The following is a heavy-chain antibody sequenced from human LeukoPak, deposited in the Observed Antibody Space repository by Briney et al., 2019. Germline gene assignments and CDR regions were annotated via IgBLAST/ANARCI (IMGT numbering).Heavy chain of an antibody. CDR1: GCAISSNN. D-gene: IGHD3-3*01. J-gene: IGHJ6*02. Sequence: SETLSCTCSVSGCAISSNNWSWLRQPPGKGLEWIGYIYYSGSTNYNPSLKSRVTISVDTSKNQFSLKLSSVTAADTAVYYCARGDYDYCSGYPYYWDCEVWGQGTTVTVSS. CDR2: IYYSGST. V-gene: IGHV4-59*01. CDR3: ARGDYDYCSGYPYYWDCEV.